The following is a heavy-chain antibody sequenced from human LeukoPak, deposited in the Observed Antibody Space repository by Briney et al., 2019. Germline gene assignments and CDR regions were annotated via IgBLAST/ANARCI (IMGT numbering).Heavy chain of an antibody. Sequence: KASETLSLTCTVSGGSISNYYWSWIRQPAGKGLEWIGRIYTSGTTHYNPSLKSRVTMSVDTSKNQFSPNLSSVTAADTAVYYCARFSSIAAAFDYWGLGTLVTVSS. CDR2: IYTSGTT. CDR1: GGSISNYY. J-gene: IGHJ4*02. D-gene: IGHD6-13*01. V-gene: IGHV4-4*07. CDR3: ARFSSIAAAFDY.